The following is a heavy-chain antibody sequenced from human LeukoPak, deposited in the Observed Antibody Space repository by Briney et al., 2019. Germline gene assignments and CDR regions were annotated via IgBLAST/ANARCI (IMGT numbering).Heavy chain of an antibody. CDR3: ARFGGDDYYDSSGSDY. CDR1: GYTFTSYA. CDR2: INAGNGNT. V-gene: IGHV1-3*01. J-gene: IGHJ4*02. Sequence: GASVKVSCKASGYTFTSYAMHWVRQAPGQRLEWMGWINAGNGNTKYSQKFQGRVTITRDTSASTAYMELSSMRSEDTAVYYCARFGGDDYYDSSGSDYWGQGTLVTVSS. D-gene: IGHD3-22*01.